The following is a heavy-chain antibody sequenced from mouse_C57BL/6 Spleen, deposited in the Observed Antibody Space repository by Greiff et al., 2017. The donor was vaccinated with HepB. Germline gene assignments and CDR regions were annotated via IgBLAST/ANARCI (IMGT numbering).Heavy chain of an antibody. J-gene: IGHJ3*01. CDR3: AREDGNYLAY. Sequence: EVQLQQSGPGLVKPSQSLSLTCSVTGYSITSGYYWNWIRQFPGNKLEWMGYISYDGSNNYNPSLKNRISITRDTSKNQFFLKLNSVTTEDTATYYCAREDGNYLAYWGQGTLVTVSA. V-gene: IGHV3-6*01. CDR2: ISYDGSN. CDR1: GYSITSGYY. D-gene: IGHD2-1*01.